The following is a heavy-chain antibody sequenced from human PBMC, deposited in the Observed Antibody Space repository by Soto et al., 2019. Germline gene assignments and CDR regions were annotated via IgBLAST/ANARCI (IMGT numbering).Heavy chain of an antibody. V-gene: IGHV1-2*02. CDR1: GYTFTGYY. J-gene: IGHJ5*02. Sequence: ASVKVSCKASGYTFTGYYMHWVREAPGQGLEWMGWINPNSGGTNYAQKFQGRVTMTRDTSISTAYMELSRLRSDDTAVYYCARGDPDTAMATWLDPWGQGTMLSVS. D-gene: IGHD5-18*01. CDR3: ARGDPDTAMATWLDP. CDR2: INPNSGGT.